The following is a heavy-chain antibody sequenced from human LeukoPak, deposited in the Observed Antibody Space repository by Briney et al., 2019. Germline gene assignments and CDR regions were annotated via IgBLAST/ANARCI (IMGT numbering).Heavy chain of an antibody. CDR1: GFTFSSYA. CDR2: ISGSGGST. J-gene: IGHJ4*02. Sequence: PGGSLRLSCAASGFTFSSYAMSWVRQAPGKGLEWVSAISGSGGSTYYADSVKGRFTISRDNSKNTLYLQMNSLRAEDTAVYHCARVKGGDGFDWLLYFDYWGQGTLVTVSS. D-gene: IGHD3-9*01. CDR3: ARVKGGDGFDWLLYFDY. V-gene: IGHV3-23*01.